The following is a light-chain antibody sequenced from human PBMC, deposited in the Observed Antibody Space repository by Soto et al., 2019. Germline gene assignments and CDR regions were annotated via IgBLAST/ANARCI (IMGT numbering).Light chain of an antibody. CDR1: GSNIGNNA. CDR2: YDN. V-gene: IGLV1-36*01. J-gene: IGLJ1*01. CDR3: ASWDDSLNAYV. Sequence: QSVLTQPPSVSEAPRQRVTISCSGSGSNIGNNAVNWYQQLPGQAPKIVIYYDNLLTSGVSDRFSGSKSRISASLAISDLQSDDEADYYCASWDDSLNAYVFGPGTKVTVL.